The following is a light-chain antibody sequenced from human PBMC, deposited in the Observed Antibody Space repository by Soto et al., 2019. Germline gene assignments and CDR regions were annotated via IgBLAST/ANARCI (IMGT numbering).Light chain of an antibody. V-gene: IGKV3-15*01. Sequence: EIVMTQSPVTLSVSPGERATLSCRASQSINSNLAWYQQKPGQAPRLLIYGASTRATGIPARFSGSGSGTDFTLSISRLEPEDFAVYYCQQYDSSQRMFGQGTKVDIK. J-gene: IGKJ1*01. CDR1: QSINSN. CDR3: QQYDSSQRM. CDR2: GAS.